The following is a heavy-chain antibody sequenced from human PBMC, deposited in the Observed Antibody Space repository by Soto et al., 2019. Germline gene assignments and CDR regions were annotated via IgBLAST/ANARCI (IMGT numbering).Heavy chain of an antibody. D-gene: IGHD2-15*01. CDR2: ISSSSSYI. Sequence: GGSLRLSCAASGFTFSSYSMNWVRQAPGKGLEWVSSISSSSSYIYYADSVKGRFTISRDNAKNSLYLQMNSLRAEDTAVYYCAREGLKDIVVVVAATPRWDYWGQGTLVTV. V-gene: IGHV3-21*01. J-gene: IGHJ4*02. CDR3: AREGLKDIVVVVAATPRWDY. CDR1: GFTFSSYS.